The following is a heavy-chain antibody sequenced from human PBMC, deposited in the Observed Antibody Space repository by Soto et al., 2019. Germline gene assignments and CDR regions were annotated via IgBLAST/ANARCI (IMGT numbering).Heavy chain of an antibody. CDR3: AREQGSYSIDY. V-gene: IGHV3-74*01. Sequence: GGSLRLSCAASGFTFSRYWMHWVRQAPGKGLAWVSRINSDGTSTNYADSVKGRFTISRDNAKNTLYLQMNSLRAEDTAIYYCAREQGSYSIDYWGQGTLVTVSS. CDR1: GFTFSRYW. J-gene: IGHJ4*02. CDR2: INSDGTST. D-gene: IGHD1-26*01.